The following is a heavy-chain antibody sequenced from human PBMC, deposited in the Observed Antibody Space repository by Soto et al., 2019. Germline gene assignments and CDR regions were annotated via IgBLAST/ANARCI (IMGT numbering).Heavy chain of an antibody. CDR1: GGCISSAAYC. CDR3: ARGPPGDKVDY. Sequence: SEPLSLTCTVAGGCISSAAYCWSWIRQSPDKGLEWIGHIYDGGTTYSSPSLKGRVTISADTSETQFSLKLNSVSAADTAVYYCARGPPGDKVDYWGQGIQVTVSS. V-gene: IGHV4-30-4*01. CDR2: IYDGGTT. J-gene: IGHJ4*02. D-gene: IGHD7-27*01.